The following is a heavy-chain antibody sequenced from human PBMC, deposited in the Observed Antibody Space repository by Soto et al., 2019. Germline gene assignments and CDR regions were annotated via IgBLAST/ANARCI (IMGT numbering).Heavy chain of an antibody. V-gene: IGHV1-69*12. CDR3: AVTMTNYYYYGMDV. CDR1: GGTFSSYA. Sequence: VQLVQSGAEVKKPGSSVKVSCKASGGTFSSYAISWVRQAPGQGLEWMGGIIPIIGTADYAQKFQGRITITAGESTSTAYMELSSLRSEDTAVYYCAVTMTNYYYYGMDVWGQGTTVTVSS. CDR2: IIPIIGTA. J-gene: IGHJ6*02. D-gene: IGHD3-22*01.